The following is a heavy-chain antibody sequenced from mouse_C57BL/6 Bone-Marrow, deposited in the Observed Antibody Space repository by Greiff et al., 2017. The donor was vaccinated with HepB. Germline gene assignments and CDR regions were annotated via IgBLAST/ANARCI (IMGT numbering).Heavy chain of an antibody. Sequence: QVQLQQPGAELVKPGASVKMSCKASGYTFTSYWITWVKQRPGQGLEWIGDIYPGSGSTNYNEKFKSKATLTVDTSSSTAYMQLSSLTSEDSAVYYCAGGATGITRLDYWGQGTTLTVSS. J-gene: IGHJ2*01. D-gene: IGHD1-1*01. V-gene: IGHV1-55*01. CDR1: GYTFTSYW. CDR2: IYPGSGST. CDR3: AGGATGITRLDY.